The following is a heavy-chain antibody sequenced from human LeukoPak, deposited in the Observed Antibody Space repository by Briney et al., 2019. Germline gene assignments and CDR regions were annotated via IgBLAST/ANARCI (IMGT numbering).Heavy chain of an antibody. J-gene: IGHJ6*03. Sequence: PSETLSHTCAVYGGSFSGYYWSWIRQPPGKGLEWIGEINHSGSTNYNPSLKSRVTISVDTSKNQFSLKLSSVTAADTAVYYCARGSNFWSGYYRGYYYYMDVWGKGTTVTVSS. CDR2: INHSGST. CDR3: ARGSNFWSGYYRGYYYYMDV. V-gene: IGHV4-34*01. D-gene: IGHD3-3*01. CDR1: GGSFSGYY.